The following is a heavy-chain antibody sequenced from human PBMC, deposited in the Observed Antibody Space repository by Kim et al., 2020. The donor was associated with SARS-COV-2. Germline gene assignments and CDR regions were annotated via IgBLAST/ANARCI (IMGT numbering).Heavy chain of an antibody. CDR1: GGSFSGYY. CDR2: INHSGST. CDR3: ARAPSHSSGYYYD. D-gene: IGHD3-22*01. V-gene: IGHV4-34*01. Sequence: SETLSLTCAVYGGSFSGYYWSWIRQPPGKGLEWIGEINHSGSTNYNPSLKSRVTISVDTSKNQFSLKLSSVTAADTAVYYCARAPSHSSGYYYDWGQGTLVTVSS. J-gene: IGHJ4*02.